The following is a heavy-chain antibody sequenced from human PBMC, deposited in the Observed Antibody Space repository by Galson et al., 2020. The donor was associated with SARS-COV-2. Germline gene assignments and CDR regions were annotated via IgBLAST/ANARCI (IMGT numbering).Heavy chain of an antibody. J-gene: IGHJ4*02. D-gene: IGHD3-22*01. CDR3: ASNYYDSSGYYYVWSDY. Sequence: GESLKISCAASGFTFSSYAMHWVRQAPGKGLEWVAVISYDGSNKYYADSVKGRFTISRDNSKNTLYLQMNSLRAEDTAVYYCASNYYDSSGYYYVWSDYWGQGTLVTVSS. CDR2: ISYDGSNK. CDR1: GFTFSSYA. V-gene: IGHV3-30*04.